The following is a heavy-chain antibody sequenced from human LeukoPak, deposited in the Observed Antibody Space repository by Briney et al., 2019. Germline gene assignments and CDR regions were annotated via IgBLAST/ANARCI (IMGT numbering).Heavy chain of an antibody. CDR3: ARDSFTMIVVDHDAFDI. V-gene: IGHV4-4*07. Sequence: SETLSLTCTVSGGSISSYYWSWIRQPAGKGLEWIGRIYTSGSTNYNPSLKSRVTMSVDTSKNQFSLKLSSVTAADTAVYYCARDSFTMIVVDHDAFDIWGQGTMVTVSS. J-gene: IGHJ3*02. CDR1: GGSISSYY. D-gene: IGHD3-22*01. CDR2: IYTSGST.